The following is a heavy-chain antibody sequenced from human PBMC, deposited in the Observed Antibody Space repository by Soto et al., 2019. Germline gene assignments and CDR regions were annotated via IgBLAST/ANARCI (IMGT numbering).Heavy chain of an antibody. V-gene: IGHV4-59*12. CDR3: ARGSYDFWSGPPSDYYYGMDV. CDR1: GGSINTYY. D-gene: IGHD3-3*01. J-gene: IGHJ6*02. Sequence: SETLSLTCAVSGGSINTYYWSWVRQPPGKGLEWIGNIHHSGSTNYNPSLNSRVTISIDTSKNKLSLWLSSVTAADTAVYYCARGSYDFWSGPPSDYYYGMDVWGQGTTVTVSS. CDR2: IHHSGST.